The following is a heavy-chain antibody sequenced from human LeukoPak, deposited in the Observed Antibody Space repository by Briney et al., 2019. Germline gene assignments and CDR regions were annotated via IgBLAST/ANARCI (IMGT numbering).Heavy chain of an antibody. CDR2: INPSGGST. Sequence: ASMKVSCKASGYTFTSYYMHWVRQAPGQGLEWMGIINPSGGSTSYAQRFQGRVTMTRNTSISTAYMELSSLRSEDTVVYYCARTGRVYYYYYMDVWGKGTTVTISS. CDR3: ARTGRVYYYYYMDV. D-gene: IGHD1-14*01. CDR1: GYTFTSYY. V-gene: IGHV1-46*01. J-gene: IGHJ6*03.